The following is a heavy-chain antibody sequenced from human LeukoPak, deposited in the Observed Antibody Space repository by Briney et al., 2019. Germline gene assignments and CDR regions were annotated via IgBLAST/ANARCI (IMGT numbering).Heavy chain of an antibody. CDR3: ARLRTAAAGKREFDY. Sequence: GRSLRLSCAASGFTFSSYAMHWVRQAPGKGLEWVAVISYDGSNKYYADSVKGRFTISRDNSKNTLYLQMNSLRAEDTAVYYCARLRTAAAGKREFDYWGQGTLVTVSS. D-gene: IGHD6-13*01. CDR1: GFTFSSYA. V-gene: IGHV3-30-3*01. J-gene: IGHJ4*02. CDR2: ISYDGSNK.